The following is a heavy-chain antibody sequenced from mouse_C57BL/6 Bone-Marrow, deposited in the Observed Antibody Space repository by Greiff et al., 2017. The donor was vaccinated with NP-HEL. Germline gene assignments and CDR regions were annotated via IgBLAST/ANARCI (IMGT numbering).Heavy chain of an antibody. J-gene: IGHJ2*01. CDR1: GYTFTSYW. Sequence: VQLQHPGAELVKPGASVKLSCTASGYTFTSYWMHWVKQRPGQGLEWIGMIHPNSGSTTYNETFKSKATLTVDKSSSTAYMQLSSLTSEDSAVYYCSRGTPFYPYYFDYCGQGTTLTVSS. CDR3: SRGTPFYPYYFDY. CDR2: IHPNSGST. V-gene: IGHV1-64*01.